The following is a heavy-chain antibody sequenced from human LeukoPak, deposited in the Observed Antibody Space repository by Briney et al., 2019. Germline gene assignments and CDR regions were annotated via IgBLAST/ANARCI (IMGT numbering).Heavy chain of an antibody. CDR1: GYTFTGYY. V-gene: IGHV1-2*06. Sequence: ASVKVSCKASGYTFTGYYMHWARQAPGQGLEWMGRINPNSGGTNYAQKFQGRVTMTRDTSISTAYMELSRLRSDDTAVYYCARVFYDSSGPFDYWGQGTLVTVSS. CDR3: ARVFYDSSGPFDY. CDR2: INPNSGGT. J-gene: IGHJ4*02. D-gene: IGHD3-22*01.